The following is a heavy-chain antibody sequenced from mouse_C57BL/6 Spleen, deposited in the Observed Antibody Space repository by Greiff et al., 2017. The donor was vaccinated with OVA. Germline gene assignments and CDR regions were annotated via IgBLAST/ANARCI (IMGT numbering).Heavy chain of an antibody. D-gene: IGHD2-2*01. CDR1: GYTFTSYW. CDR2: IYPGSGST. CDR3: ARYSTMVTTGFAY. J-gene: IGHJ3*01. Sequence: VQLQQPGAELVKPGASVKMSCKASGYTFTSYWITWVKQRPGQGLEWIGDIYPGSGSTNYNEKFKSKATLTVDTSSSTAYMQLSSLTSEDSAVYYCARYSTMVTTGFAYWGQGTLVTVSA. V-gene: IGHV1-55*01.